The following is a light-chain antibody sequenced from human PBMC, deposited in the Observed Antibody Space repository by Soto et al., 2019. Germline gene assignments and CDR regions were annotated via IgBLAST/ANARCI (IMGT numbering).Light chain of an antibody. J-gene: IGLJ3*02. V-gene: IGLV3-21*02. Sequence: SYELTQPPSVSVAPGQTARITCGGNNIGGKRVHWYQQKPGQAPVLVVYDDNDRPSGIPERFSGSNSGNTATLTISRVEAGDEADYYCQVCDSGNDHWVFGGGTKLTVL. CDR2: DDN. CDR3: QVCDSGNDHWV. CDR1: NIGGKR.